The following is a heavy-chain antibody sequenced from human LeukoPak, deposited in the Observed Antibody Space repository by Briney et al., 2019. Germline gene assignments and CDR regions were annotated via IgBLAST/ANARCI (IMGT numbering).Heavy chain of an antibody. V-gene: IGHV3-73*01. CDR3: TRHKYCTNGVCSRDY. CDR1: GFTLSGSA. J-gene: IGHJ4*02. D-gene: IGHD2-8*01. Sequence: PGGSLRLSCAASGFTLSGSAMHWVRQASGKGLEWVGRIRSKANSYATAYAASVKGRFTISRDDSKNTAYLQMNSLKTEDTAVYYCTRHKYCTNGVCSRDYWGQGTLVTVSS. CDR2: IRSKANSYAT.